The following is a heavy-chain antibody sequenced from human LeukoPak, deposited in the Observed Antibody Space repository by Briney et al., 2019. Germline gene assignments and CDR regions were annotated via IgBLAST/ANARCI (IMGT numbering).Heavy chain of an antibody. CDR2: IYTSGST. CDR3: ARVMITFGGVIAFDP. D-gene: IGHD3-16*02. Sequence: SETLSLTCTVSGGSISSYYWSWIRQPAGKGLEWIGRIYTSGSTNYNPSLKSRVTMSVDTSKNQFSLKLSSVTAADTAVYYCARVMITFGGVIAFDPWGQGTLVTVSS. J-gene: IGHJ5*02. V-gene: IGHV4-4*07. CDR1: GGSISSYY.